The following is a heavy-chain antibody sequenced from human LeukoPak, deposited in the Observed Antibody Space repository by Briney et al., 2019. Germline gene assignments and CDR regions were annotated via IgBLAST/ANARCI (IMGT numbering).Heavy chain of an antibody. V-gene: IGHV3-33*01. CDR3: AREGIAAAGLLDY. Sequence: GGSLRLSCAASGFTFSSYGMHWVRQAPGKGLEWVAVIWYDGSNKYYVDSVKGRFTISRDNSKNTLYLQMNSLRAEDTAVYYCAREGIAAAGLLDYWGQGTLVTVSS. J-gene: IGHJ4*02. D-gene: IGHD6-13*01. CDR1: GFTFSSYG. CDR2: IWYDGSNK.